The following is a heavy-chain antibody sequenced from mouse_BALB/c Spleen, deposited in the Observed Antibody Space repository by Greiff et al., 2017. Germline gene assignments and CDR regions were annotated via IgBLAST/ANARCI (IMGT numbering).Heavy chain of an antibody. CDR2: ISDGGSYT. V-gene: IGHV5-4*02. CDR1: GFTFSDYY. CDR3: ARASMITRGWFAY. Sequence: EVKLMESGGGLVKPGGSLKLSCAASGFTFSDYYMYWVRQTPEKRLEWVATISDGGSYTYYPDSVKGRFTISRDNAKNNLYLQMSSLKSEDTAMYYCARASMITRGWFAYWGQGTLVTVSA. J-gene: IGHJ3*01. D-gene: IGHD2-4*01.